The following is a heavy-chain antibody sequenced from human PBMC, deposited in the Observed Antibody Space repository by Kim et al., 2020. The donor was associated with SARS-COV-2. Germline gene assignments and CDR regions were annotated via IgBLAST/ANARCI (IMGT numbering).Heavy chain of an antibody. Sequence: ASVKVSCKASGYTFTDYYVHWVRQAPGQGLEWMGWFNPNSGGTYYAQKFQDRVTMTRDTSISTAYMDLSRLRSDDTAVYYCARSFVTSSNWFDPWGQGTLVTVSS. D-gene: IGHD3-16*01. CDR2: FNPNSGGT. V-gene: IGHV1-2*02. CDR1: GYTFTDYY. J-gene: IGHJ5*02. CDR3: ARSFVTSSNWFDP.